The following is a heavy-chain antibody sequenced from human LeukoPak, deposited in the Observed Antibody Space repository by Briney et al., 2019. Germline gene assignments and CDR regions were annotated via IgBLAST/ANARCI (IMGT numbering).Heavy chain of an antibody. CDR1: GFTFSSYW. Sequence: PGGSLRLSCAASGFTFSSYWMHWVRQAPGKGLVWVSTLSGSGAGTYHSDSVQGRFTISRDNSKRTLFLQMNSLRAEDTAFYYCAKAELGVDTFFDYWGQGTLVTVSS. J-gene: IGHJ4*02. CDR2: LSGSGAGT. V-gene: IGHV3-23*01. CDR3: AKAELGVDTFFDY. D-gene: IGHD3-3*01.